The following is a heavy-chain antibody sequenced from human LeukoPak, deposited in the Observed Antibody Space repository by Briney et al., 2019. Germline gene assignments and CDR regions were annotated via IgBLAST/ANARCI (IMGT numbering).Heavy chain of an antibody. Sequence: GGSLRLSCAASGFTFSSYAMSWVRQAPGKGLEWVSAISGSIGSTYYADSVKGRFTISRDNPKNMLYLQMSSLRAEDTAVYYCVKDGGIAVAGTLTPLDYWGQGTLVTVSS. J-gene: IGHJ4*02. V-gene: IGHV3-23*01. CDR2: ISGSIGST. D-gene: IGHD6-19*01. CDR1: GFTFSSYA. CDR3: VKDGGIAVAGTLTPLDY.